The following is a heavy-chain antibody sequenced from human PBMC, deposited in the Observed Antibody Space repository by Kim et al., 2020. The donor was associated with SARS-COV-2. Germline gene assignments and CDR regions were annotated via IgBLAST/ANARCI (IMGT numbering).Heavy chain of an antibody. CDR3: AREDYNGCQWGVFAY. CDR2: ISGSGINT. CDR1: GFTFINYS. V-gene: IGHV3-23*01. J-gene: IGHJ4*02. Sequence: GGSLRLSCAASGFTFINYSMGWVRQAPGKGLEWVSGISGSGINTFYADYVKGRFTITRDNSQNTLYLQMKRVTAEDTAVYYCAREDYNGCQWGVFAYWGQGTLVTVSS. D-gene: IGHD4-4*01.